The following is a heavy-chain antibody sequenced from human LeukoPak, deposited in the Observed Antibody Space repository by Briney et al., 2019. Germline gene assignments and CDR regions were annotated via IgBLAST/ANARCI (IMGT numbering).Heavy chain of an antibody. CDR3: ARTTRSRSAFDI. V-gene: IGHV1-8*01. D-gene: IGHD4-17*01. CDR1: GYTFTSYD. Sequence: ASVKVSCKASGYTFTSYDINWVRQAPGQGLEWMGWMNPNSGNTGYAQKFQGRVTMTRNTSISTAYVELSSLRSEDTAVYYCARTTRSRSAFDIWGQGTMVTVSS. CDR2: MNPNSGNT. J-gene: IGHJ3*02.